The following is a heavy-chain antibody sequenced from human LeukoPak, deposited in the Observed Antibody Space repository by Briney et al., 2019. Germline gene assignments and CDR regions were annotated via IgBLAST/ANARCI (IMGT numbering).Heavy chain of an antibody. CDR1: GFSFSDYY. CDR3: ARGDYHYLLI. CDR2: ISDSGTTI. J-gene: IGHJ4*02. D-gene: IGHD3-16*01. V-gene: IGHV3-11*01. Sequence: GGSLRLSCAVSGFSFSDYYMSWIRQAPGKGLEWVSYISDSGTTIYYADSVEGRFTVSRDNAKNSLYLQMNSLRAEDTAVYYCARGDYHYLLIWGQGTLVTVAS.